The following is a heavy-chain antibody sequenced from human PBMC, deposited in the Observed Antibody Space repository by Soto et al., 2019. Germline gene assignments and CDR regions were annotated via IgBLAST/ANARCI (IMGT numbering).Heavy chain of an antibody. J-gene: IGHJ4*02. CDR1: GGSISSYY. Sequence: SETLSLTCTVSGGSISSYYWSWIRQPPGKGMAWIGNIQYSGSTNYNPSLKSRVTISVDTSKNQFSLKLSSVTAADTAVYYCAREEGGSYSFDYWGQGTLVTVSS. CDR3: AREEGGSYSFDY. CDR2: IQYSGST. D-gene: IGHD1-26*01. V-gene: IGHV4-59*01.